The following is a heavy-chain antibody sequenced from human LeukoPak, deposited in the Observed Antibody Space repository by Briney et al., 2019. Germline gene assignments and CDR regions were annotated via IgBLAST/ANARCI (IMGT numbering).Heavy chain of an antibody. J-gene: IGHJ4*02. Sequence: PSETLSLTCAVYGVSFSGYYWSWIRQPPGKGLEWIGEINHSGSTNYNPSLKSRVTISVDTSKNQFSLKLSSVTAADTAVYYCARDGPLAVAYSDYWGQGTLVTVSS. V-gene: IGHV4-34*01. CDR1: GVSFSGYY. D-gene: IGHD6-19*01. CDR3: ARDGPLAVAYSDY. CDR2: INHSGST.